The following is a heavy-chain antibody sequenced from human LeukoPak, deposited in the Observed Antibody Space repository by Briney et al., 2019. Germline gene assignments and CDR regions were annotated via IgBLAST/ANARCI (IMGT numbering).Heavy chain of an antibody. D-gene: IGHD1-1*01. J-gene: IGHJ4*02. CDR1: GFTFDDYA. CDR3: ARGVPRVHTRFDY. V-gene: IGHV3-9*01. CDR2: ISWNGGTI. Sequence: GRSLRLSCAASGFTFDDYAMHWVRQAPGKGLEWVSHISWNGGTIGYADSVKGRFTISRDSAKNSLYLQMNSLRAEDTAVYYCARGVPRVHTRFDYWGQGTLVTVSS.